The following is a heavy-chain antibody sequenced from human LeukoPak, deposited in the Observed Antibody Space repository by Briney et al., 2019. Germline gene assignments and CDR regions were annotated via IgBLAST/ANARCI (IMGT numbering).Heavy chain of an antibody. V-gene: IGHV1-69*13. CDR3: ARDQSSGYSNDAFDI. J-gene: IGHJ3*02. CDR2: IIPIFGTA. CDR1: GGTFSSYA. D-gene: IGHD3-22*01. Sequence: SVKVSCKASGGTFSSYAISWVRQAPGQGLEWMGGIIPIFGTANYGQKFQGRVTITADESTSTAYMELSSLRSEDTAVYYCARDQSSGYSNDAFDIWGQGTMVTVSS.